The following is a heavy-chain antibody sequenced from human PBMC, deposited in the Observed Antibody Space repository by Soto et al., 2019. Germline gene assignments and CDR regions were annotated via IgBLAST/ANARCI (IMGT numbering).Heavy chain of an antibody. D-gene: IGHD3-10*01. CDR3: ARKFAPEFFDS. V-gene: IGHV5-51*01. J-gene: IGHJ4*02. CDR2: IYPGDSDT. CDR1: GYTFSTYW. Sequence: GESLKISCKGSGYTFSTYWIAWVRQMPGKGLEWTGIIYPGDSDTKYSPAFQGQATISADKSINTAYLQWTSLEASDTAMYYCARKFAPEFFDSWGQGTLVTVPQ.